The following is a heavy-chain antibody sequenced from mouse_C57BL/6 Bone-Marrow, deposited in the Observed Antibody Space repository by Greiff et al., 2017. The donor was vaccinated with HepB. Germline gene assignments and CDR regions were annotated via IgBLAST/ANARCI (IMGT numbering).Heavy chain of an antibody. CDR3: ARSGGYDERDY. J-gene: IGHJ4*01. D-gene: IGHD2-2*01. CDR1: GYTFTSYD. V-gene: IGHV1-85*01. CDR2: IYPRDGST. Sequence: VKRVESGPELVKPGASVKLSCKASGYTFTSYDINWVKQRPGQGLEWIGWIYPRDGSTKYNEKFKGKATLTVDTSSSTAYMELHRLTSEDSAVYFCARSGGYDERDYWGQGTSVTVSS.